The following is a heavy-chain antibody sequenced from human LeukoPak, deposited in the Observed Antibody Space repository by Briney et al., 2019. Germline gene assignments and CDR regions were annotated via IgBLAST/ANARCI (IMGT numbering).Heavy chain of an antibody. CDR2: IIPILGIA. CDR3: ASGMDIVAVPAAADYYYYGMDV. V-gene: IGHV1-69*04. Sequence: SVKVSCKASGGTFSSYAISWVRQAPGQGLEWMGRIIPILGIANYAQKIQGRVTITADKSTSTAHLELSSLRSEDTAVYYCASGMDIVAVPAAADYYYYGMDVWGQGTTVTVSS. CDR1: GGTFSSYA. D-gene: IGHD2-2*03. J-gene: IGHJ6*02.